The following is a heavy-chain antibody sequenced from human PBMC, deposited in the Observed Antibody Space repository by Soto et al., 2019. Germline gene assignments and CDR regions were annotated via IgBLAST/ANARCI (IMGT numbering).Heavy chain of an antibody. CDR3: ARDYYDSSGYYRFDY. Sequence: TLSLTCTVSGGSISSSYWSWIRQPPGKGLEWIGYIYYSGSTNYNPSLKSRVTISVDTSKNQFSLKLSSVTAADTAVYYCARDYYDSSGYYRFDYWGQGTLVTVSS. J-gene: IGHJ4*02. V-gene: IGHV4-59*01. CDR1: GGSISSSY. D-gene: IGHD3-22*01. CDR2: IYYSGST.